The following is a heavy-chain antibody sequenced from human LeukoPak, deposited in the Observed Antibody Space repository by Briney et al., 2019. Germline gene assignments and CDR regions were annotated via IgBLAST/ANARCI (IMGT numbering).Heavy chain of an antibody. D-gene: IGHD1-1*01. CDR3: ARDRVNWNDVGGLFDY. J-gene: IGHJ4*02. CDR1: GFTVSSNY. CDR2: IYSGGST. V-gene: IGHV3-53*01. Sequence: GGSLRLSCVTSGFTVSSNYMSWVRQAPGKGLEWVSLIYSGGSTSYADSVKGRFTFSRDNSKNTLYLQMNSLRAEDTAVYYCARDRVNWNDVGGLFDYWGQGTLVIVSS.